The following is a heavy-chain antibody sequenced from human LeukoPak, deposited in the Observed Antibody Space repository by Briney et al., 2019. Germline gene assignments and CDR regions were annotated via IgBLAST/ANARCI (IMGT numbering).Heavy chain of an antibody. CDR1: GGSITISSYY. J-gene: IGHJ6*02. CDR2: IYYSSST. Sequence: SETLSLTSTVSGGSITISSYYSGSVRQPPGKGPEWIGRIYYSSSTCYNPSLKSLVTISVDTSKNQFSMNLSSVTAADTAVYYCASLAVWFGELSLSNYGMDVWGQGTTVTVSS. D-gene: IGHD3-10*01. V-gene: IGHV4-39*01. CDR3: ASLAVWFGELSLSNYGMDV.